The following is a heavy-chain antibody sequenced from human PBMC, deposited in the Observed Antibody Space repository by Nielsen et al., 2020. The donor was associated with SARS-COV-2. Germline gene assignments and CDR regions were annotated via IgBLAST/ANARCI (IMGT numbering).Heavy chain of an antibody. J-gene: IGHJ4*01. D-gene: IGHD6-6*01. CDR2: IYYSGST. V-gene: IGHV4-39*01. CDR1: GGSISSSSYY. CDR3: ARLWQLHYFDY. Sequence: SETLSLTCTVSGGSISSSSYYWGWIRQPPGKGLEWIGSIYYSGSTYYNPSLKSRVTISVDTSKNQFSLKLSSVTAADTAVYYCARLWQLHYFDYWGQGTLVTVSS.